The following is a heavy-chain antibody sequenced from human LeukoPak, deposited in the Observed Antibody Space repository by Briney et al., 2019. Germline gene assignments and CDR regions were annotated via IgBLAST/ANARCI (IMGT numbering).Heavy chain of an antibody. CDR1: GGSISNYY. V-gene: IGHV4-4*07. D-gene: IGHD3-22*01. CDR3: AREKDYYDSRGAIFDL. Sequence: PSETLSLTCTVSGGSISNYYWSWIRQPAGKGLEWIGRIDNSGTTNYKPSLKSRVTISVDASKNQFSLKLSSVTAADTAVYYCAREKDYYDSRGAIFDLWGQGILVTVSS. CDR2: IDNSGTT. J-gene: IGHJ4*02.